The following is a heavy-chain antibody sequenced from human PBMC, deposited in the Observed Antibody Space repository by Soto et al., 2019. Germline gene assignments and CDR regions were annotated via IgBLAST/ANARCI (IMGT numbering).Heavy chain of an antibody. V-gene: IGHV4-61*08. D-gene: IGHD3-10*01. CDR3: ARTPPWGLWFGELLFPYYFDY. CDR1: GGSISSGGYY. Sequence: SETLSLTCTVSGGSISSGGYYWSWIRQHPGKGLECIGYIYYSGSTNYNPSLKSRVTISVDTSKNQFSLKLSSVTAADTAVYYCARTPPWGLWFGELLFPYYFDYWGQGTLVTVSS. J-gene: IGHJ4*02. CDR2: IYYSGST.